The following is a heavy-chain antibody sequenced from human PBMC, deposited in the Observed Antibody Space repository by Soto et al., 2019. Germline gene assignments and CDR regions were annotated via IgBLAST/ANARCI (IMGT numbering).Heavy chain of an antibody. CDR2: IIPTFGTA. J-gene: IGHJ6*02. D-gene: IGHD6-13*01. Sequence: SVKVSCKASGGTFSSYAISWVRQAPGQGLEWMGGIIPTFGTANYAQKFQGRVTITADKSTSTAYMELSSPRSEDTAVYYCARGKGSSSSWYPPFYYYYGMDVWGQGTTVTVSS. CDR1: GGTFSSYA. V-gene: IGHV1-69*06. CDR3: ARGKGSSSSWYPPFYYYYGMDV.